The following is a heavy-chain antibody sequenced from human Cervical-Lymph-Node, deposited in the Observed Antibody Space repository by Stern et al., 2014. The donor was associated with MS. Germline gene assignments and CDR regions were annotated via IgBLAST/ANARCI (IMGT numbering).Heavy chain of an antibody. J-gene: IGHJ4*02. CDR1: GFTGSRDY. V-gene: IGHV3-53*01. CDR3: ARDTSSPERSDW. CDR2: ITNVGST. D-gene: IGHD1-1*01. Sequence: QLVQSGGGVIQPGGSLRISCTASGFTGSRDYMTWVRQAPGKGLEWVSLITNVGSTFYTDSVKGRFTISRDDSKNTVYLHMTSLRAEDTAMYYCARDTSSPERSDWWGQGTLVTVSS.